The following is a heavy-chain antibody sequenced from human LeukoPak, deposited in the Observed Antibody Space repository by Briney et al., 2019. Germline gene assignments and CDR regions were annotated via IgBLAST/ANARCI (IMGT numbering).Heavy chain of an antibody. CDR2: IGGSGGAT. CDR3: SKGVGINNYYYYGVDV. V-gene: IGHV3-23*01. D-gene: IGHD2-15*01. CDR1: GFAFSSYV. Sequence: GGSLRLSCAASGFAFSSYVLSWVRQAAGKGLKWVSSIGGSGGATYYADSVKGRFTISRDNSKNPLYLQMNSLRADDTAVYYCSKGVGINNYYYYGVDVWGKGTTVTVSS. J-gene: IGHJ6*04.